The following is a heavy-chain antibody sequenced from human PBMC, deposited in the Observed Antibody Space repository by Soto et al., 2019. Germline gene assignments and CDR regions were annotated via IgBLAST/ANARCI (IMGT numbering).Heavy chain of an antibody. CDR2: INAGNGNT. CDR1: GYTFTSYA. V-gene: IGHV1-3*01. CDR3: ASQASPYYYHGMDV. J-gene: IGHJ6*02. Sequence: ASVTVSCKASGYTFTSYAMHWVRQAPGQRLEWMGWINAGNGNTKYSQKFQGRVTITRDTSASTAYMELSSVTAADTAVFYCASQASPYYYHGMDVWGQGTTVTVSS.